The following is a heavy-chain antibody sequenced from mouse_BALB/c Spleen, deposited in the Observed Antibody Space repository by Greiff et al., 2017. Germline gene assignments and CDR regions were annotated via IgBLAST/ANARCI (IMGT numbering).Heavy chain of an antibody. D-gene: IGHD2-4*01. J-gene: IGHJ4*01. CDR3: ARTTMITHMDY. CDR1: GYAFTNYL. V-gene: IGHV1-54*01. CDR2: INPSNGRT. Sequence: VQLQQSGAELVRPGTSVKVSCKASGYAFTNYLIEWVKQRPGQGLEWIGEINPSNGRTNYNEKFKSKATLTVDKSSSTAYMQLSSLTSEDSAVYYCARTTMITHMDYWGQGTSVTVSS.